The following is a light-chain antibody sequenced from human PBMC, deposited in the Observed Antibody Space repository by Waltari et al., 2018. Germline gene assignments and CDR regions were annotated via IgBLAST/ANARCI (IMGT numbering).Light chain of an antibody. J-gene: IGKJ1*01. Sequence: DIQMTQSPSTLSASVGDRVTITCRASQSISSWLAWYQQKPGKAPKLLIYEASSLQSGVPSRFSGSGSGKEFTLTISSLQPDDFATYYCQQYSNYWTFGQGTKVELK. V-gene: IGKV1-5*03. CDR1: QSISSW. CDR2: EAS. CDR3: QQYSNYWT.